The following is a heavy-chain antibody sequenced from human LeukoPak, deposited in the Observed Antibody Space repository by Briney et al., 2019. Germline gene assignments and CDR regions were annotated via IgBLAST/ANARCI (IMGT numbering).Heavy chain of an antibody. Sequence: GGSLRLSCAASGFTVSTNYMNWVRQAPGKGLEWVSIIYSGATTYYAASVKGRFTISRDTSKNTVSLQMNSLRAEDTAVYFCARVGDHFHWNLDLWGRGTLVTVSS. J-gene: IGHJ2*01. CDR1: GFTVSTNY. CDR3: ARVGDHFHWNLDL. CDR2: IYSGATT. V-gene: IGHV3-53*01. D-gene: IGHD3-3*02.